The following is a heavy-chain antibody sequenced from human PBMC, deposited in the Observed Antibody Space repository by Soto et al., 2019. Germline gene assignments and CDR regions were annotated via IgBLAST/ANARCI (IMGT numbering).Heavy chain of an antibody. CDR2: IIPIFGTA. V-gene: IGHV1-69*12. CDR1: GGTFSSYA. CDR3: AGMVIPRYYNGMDI. Sequence: QVQLVQSGAEVKKPGSSVKVSCKASGGTFSSYAISWVRQAPGQGLEWMGGIIPIFGTANYAQKFQGRVTIXAXQXXSTADMEPSRLRSEETDVYYCAGMVIPRYYNGMDIWGQGPTVTVSS. D-gene: IGHD1-26*01. J-gene: IGHJ6*02.